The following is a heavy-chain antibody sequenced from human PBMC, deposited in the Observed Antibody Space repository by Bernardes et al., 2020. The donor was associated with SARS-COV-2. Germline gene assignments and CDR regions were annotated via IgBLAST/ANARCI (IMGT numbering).Heavy chain of an antibody. CDR1: GGSFSGYY. Sequence: SETLSLTCAVYGGSFSGYYWGWIRQPPGKGLEWIGSIYYSGSTYYNPSLKSRVTISVDTSKNQFSLKLSSVTAADTAVYYCARHSQYYYGSGFYQGVWFDPWGQGTLVTVSS. CDR2: IYYSGST. V-gene: IGHV4-39*01. J-gene: IGHJ5*02. D-gene: IGHD3-10*01. CDR3: ARHSQYYYGSGFYQGVWFDP.